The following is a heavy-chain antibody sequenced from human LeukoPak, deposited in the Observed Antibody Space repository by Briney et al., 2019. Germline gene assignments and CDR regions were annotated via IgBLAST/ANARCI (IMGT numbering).Heavy chain of an antibody. Sequence: GASVKVSCKASGGTFRSYAITWVRQAPGQGLEWMGWINTNTGNPTYAQGFTGRFVFSLDTSVSTAYLQISSLKAEDTAVYYCARCTRHYYYYMDVWGKGTTVTVSS. J-gene: IGHJ6*03. V-gene: IGHV7-4-1*02. CDR2: INTNTGNP. CDR1: GGTFRSYA. CDR3: ARCTRHYYYYMDV.